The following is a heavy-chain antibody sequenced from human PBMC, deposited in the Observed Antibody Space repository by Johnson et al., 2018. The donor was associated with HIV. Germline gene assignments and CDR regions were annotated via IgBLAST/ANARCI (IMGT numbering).Heavy chain of an antibody. Sequence: VQLVESGGGLVQPGGSLRLSCAASGFTFSSYWMSWVRQAPGKGLEWVANIKQDGSEKYYVDSVKGRFTISRDNTKNSLYLQMNSLRAGDTAVYYCARERNMIVVDDDAFDIWGQGTMITVSS. CDR1: GFTFSSYW. CDR3: ARERNMIVVDDDAFDI. V-gene: IGHV3-7*01. J-gene: IGHJ3*02. CDR2: IKQDGSEK. D-gene: IGHD3-22*01.